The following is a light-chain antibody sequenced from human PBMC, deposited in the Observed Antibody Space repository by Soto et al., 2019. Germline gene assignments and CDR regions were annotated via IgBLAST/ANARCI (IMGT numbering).Light chain of an antibody. Sequence: EMVMTQSPVTLSVSPGESATLSCRASQSVISNLAWYQQKPGQAPRLLIYGASTRATGIPDRFSGSGSGTEFTLTISSLQSGDFAVYYCQKHNTVPLTFGPGTKVDIK. V-gene: IGKV3-15*01. J-gene: IGKJ3*01. CDR3: QKHNTVPLT. CDR2: GAS. CDR1: QSVISN.